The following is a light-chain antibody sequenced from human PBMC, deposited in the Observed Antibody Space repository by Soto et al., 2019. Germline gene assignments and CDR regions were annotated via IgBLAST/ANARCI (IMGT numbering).Light chain of an antibody. J-gene: IGLJ2*01. Sequence: SYELTQPPSVYVSPGQTASITCSGDKLGDKYVCWYQQKPGQSPVLVIYHHNKRPSGIPGRFSGSNSGNTATLTISGTQAMDEADYYCQAWDSITDVLFGGGTKLTVL. V-gene: IGLV3-1*01. CDR1: KLGDKY. CDR3: QAWDSITDVL. CDR2: HHN.